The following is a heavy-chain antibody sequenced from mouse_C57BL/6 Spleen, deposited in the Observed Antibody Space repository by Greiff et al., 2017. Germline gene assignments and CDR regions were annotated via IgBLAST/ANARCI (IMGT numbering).Heavy chain of an antibody. Sequence: EVQLQQSGAELVRPGASVKLSCTASGFNIKDDYMHWVKQRPEQGLEWIGWIDPENGDTEYASKFQGKATITADTSSNTAYLQLSSLTSEDTAVYYCTRSSGYGYWGQGTTLTVSS. D-gene: IGHD3-2*02. CDR1: GFNIKDDY. J-gene: IGHJ2*01. CDR3: TRSSGYGY. CDR2: IDPENGDT. V-gene: IGHV14-4*01.